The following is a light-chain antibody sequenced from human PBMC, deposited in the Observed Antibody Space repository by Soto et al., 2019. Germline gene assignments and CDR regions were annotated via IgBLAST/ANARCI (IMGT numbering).Light chain of an antibody. CDR1: SSDVDGYNY. CDR2: DVS. CDR3: SSYTSSSSYWV. V-gene: IGLV2-14*01. J-gene: IGLJ3*02. Sequence: QSVLTQPASVSGSPGQSITISCTGTSSDVDGYNYVSWYQQHPGKAPKLMIYDVSNRPSGVSNRFSGSKSGNTASLTISGLQAEDEADYYCSSYTSSSSYWVFGGGTKLTVL.